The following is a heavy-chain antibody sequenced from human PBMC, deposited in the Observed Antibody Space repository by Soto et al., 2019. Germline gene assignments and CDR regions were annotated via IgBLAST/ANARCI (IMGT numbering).Heavy chain of an antibody. D-gene: IGHD1-7*01. CDR2: ITASGGTT. Sequence: EVKLSESGGGLVQPGGSLRLSCAASGFTFSTYSMSWVRQAPGKGLEWVAHITASGGTTYYADSVKGRFTISRDTSRNTLYLQMNGLRAEDTALYYCAKCMQAYWNYDAHHIWGQGTMVTVSS. CDR1: GFTFSTYS. V-gene: IGHV3-23*01. J-gene: IGHJ3*02. CDR3: AKCMQAYWNYDAHHI.